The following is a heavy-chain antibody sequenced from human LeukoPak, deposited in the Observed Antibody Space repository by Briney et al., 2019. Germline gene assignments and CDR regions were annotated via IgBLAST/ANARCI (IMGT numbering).Heavy chain of an antibody. CDR2: IIPIFGTA. CDR3: ARGGVDSSGSDY. D-gene: IGHD3-22*01. CDR1: GGTFSSYA. Sequence: ASVKVSCKASGGTFSSYAISWVRQAPGQGLEWMGGIIPIFGTANYAQKFQGRVTITTDESTSTAYMELSSLRSEDTAVYYCARGGVDSSGSDYWGQGTLVTVSS. J-gene: IGHJ4*02. V-gene: IGHV1-69*05.